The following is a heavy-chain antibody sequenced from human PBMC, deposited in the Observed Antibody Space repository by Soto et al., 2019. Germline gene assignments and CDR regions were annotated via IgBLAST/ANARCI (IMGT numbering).Heavy chain of an antibody. CDR2: ISYDGSNK. J-gene: IGHJ4*02. Sequence: QVQLVESGGGVVQPGRSLRLSCAASGFTFSSYAMHWVRQAPGKGLEWVAVISYDGSNKYYADSVKGRFTISRDNSKNTLYLHMTSLRAEDTAVYYCARDPPIYYDSSGYYYQPGGYFDYWGQGTLVTVSS. CDR1: GFTFSSYA. V-gene: IGHV3-30-3*01. CDR3: ARDPPIYYDSSGYYYQPGGYFDY. D-gene: IGHD3-22*01.